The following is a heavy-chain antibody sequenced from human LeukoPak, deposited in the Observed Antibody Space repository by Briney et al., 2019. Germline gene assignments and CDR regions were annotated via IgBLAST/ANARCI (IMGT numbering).Heavy chain of an antibody. J-gene: IGHJ4*02. CDR1: GFTFSSYW. Sequence: GGSLRLSCAASGFTFSSYWMSWVRQAPGKGLEWVANINPDGSQKRFVDSVMGRFTMSRDNAKNSLYLQMNSLRSEDTAVFHCAAWTDRGYNFWGQGTLVTVSS. V-gene: IGHV3-7*01. D-gene: IGHD5-24*01. CDR2: INPDGSQK. CDR3: AAWTDRGYNF.